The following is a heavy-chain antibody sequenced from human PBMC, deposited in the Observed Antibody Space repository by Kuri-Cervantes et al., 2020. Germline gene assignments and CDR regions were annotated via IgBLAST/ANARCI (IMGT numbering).Heavy chain of an antibody. J-gene: IGHJ4*02. CDR3: ARVPYGDYGALFY. Sequence: ASVKVSCKASGYTFTSYDINWVRQATGQGLEWMGWMDPNSGNTGYAQKFQGRVTMTRNTSISTAYMELSSLGSEDTAVYYCARVPYGDYGALFYWGQGTLVTVSS. D-gene: IGHD4-17*01. CDR1: GYTFTSYD. CDR2: MDPNSGNT. V-gene: IGHV1-8*01.